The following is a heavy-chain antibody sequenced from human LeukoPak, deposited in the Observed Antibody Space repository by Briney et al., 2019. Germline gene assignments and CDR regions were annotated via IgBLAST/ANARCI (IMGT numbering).Heavy chain of an antibody. CDR3: ARVQESQIDYYFDY. Sequence: SETLSLTCTVSGGSISSYYWSWIRQPPGKGLEWIGYIYYSGSTNYNPSLKSRVTISVDTSKNQLSLKLSSVTAADTAVYYCARVQESQIDYYFDYWGQGTLVTVSS. V-gene: IGHV4-59*01. CDR2: IYYSGST. D-gene: IGHD3-9*01. CDR1: GGSISSYY. J-gene: IGHJ4*02.